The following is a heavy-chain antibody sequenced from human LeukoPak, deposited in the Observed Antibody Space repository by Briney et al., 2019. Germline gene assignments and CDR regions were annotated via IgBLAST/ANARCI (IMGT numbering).Heavy chain of an antibody. CDR2: IKSTTDGGTT. Sequence: RTGGSRRLSCVASGFSSSNVWMSWVRQAPGKVLEWVGRIKSTTDGGTTDYATPVKGRFTISRAASKNTLYLQMNILKTEDTAMYYCTTENPAFDHWRQGTLVTVSS. V-gene: IGHV3-15*01. CDR3: TTENPAFDH. CDR1: GFSSSNVW. D-gene: IGHD2-2*01. J-gene: IGHJ4*02.